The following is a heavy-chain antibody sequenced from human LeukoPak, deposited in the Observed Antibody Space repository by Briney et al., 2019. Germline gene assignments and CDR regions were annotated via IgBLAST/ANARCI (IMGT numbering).Heavy chain of an antibody. J-gene: IGHJ6*02. D-gene: IGHD3-3*01. CDR2: IYSGGST. CDR3: ARTPYDFWTGMDV. V-gene: IGHV3-53*01. CDR1: GFTVSSNY. Sequence: GSLRLSCAASGFTVSSNYMSWVRQAPGKGLEWVSVIYSGGSTYYADSVKGRFTISRDNSKNTLYLQMNSLRAEDTAVYYCARTPYDFWTGMDVWGQGTTVTVSS.